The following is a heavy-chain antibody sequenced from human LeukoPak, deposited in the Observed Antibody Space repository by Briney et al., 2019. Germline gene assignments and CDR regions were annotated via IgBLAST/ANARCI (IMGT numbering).Heavy chain of an antibody. CDR3: EVVVVITTNWFDP. CDR2: ISGSGGST. J-gene: IGHJ5*02. V-gene: IGHV3-23*01. Sequence: GGSLRLSCAASGFTLSSYAMSWVRQAPGKGLEWVSAISGSGGSTYYADSVKGRFTISRDNSKNTLYLQMNSLRAEDTAVYYCEVVVVITTNWFDPWGQGTLVTASS. CDR1: GFTLSSYA. D-gene: IGHD3-22*01.